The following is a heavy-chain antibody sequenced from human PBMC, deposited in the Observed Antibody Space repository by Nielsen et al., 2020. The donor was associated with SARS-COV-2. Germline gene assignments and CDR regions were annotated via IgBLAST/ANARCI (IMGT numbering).Heavy chain of an antibody. CDR3: ARSLYCGGDCYSPYYFDF. V-gene: IGHV3-21*01. J-gene: IGHJ4*02. D-gene: IGHD2-21*02. CDR2: ISSGSTNM. Sequence: GESLKISCAASGFTFTSHSMNWVRQAPGKGLEWVSSISSGSTNMFYADSLKGRFTVSRDNAKKPVYLQMNSLRAEDTAVYYCARSLYCGGDCYSPYYFDFWGRGTLVTVSS. CDR1: GFTFTSHS.